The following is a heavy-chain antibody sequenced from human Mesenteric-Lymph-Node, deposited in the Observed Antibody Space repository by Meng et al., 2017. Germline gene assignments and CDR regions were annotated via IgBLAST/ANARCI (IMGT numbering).Heavy chain of an antibody. V-gene: IGHV5-51*01. J-gene: IGHJ3*02. Sequence: GESLKISCKGSGYTFTTYWIGWVRQMPGKGLEWMGIIYPGNSETRYSPSFQGQVTISADKSISTAYLQWSSLKASDTAMYYCARLSANYYDSSGAFDIWGQGTMVTVSS. CDR2: IYPGNSET. CDR3: ARLSANYYDSSGAFDI. CDR1: GYTFTTYW. D-gene: IGHD3-22*01.